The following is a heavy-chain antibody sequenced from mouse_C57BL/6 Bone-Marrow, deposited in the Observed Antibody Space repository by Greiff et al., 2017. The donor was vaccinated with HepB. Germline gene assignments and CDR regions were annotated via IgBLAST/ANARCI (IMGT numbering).Heavy chain of an antibody. CDR1: GYTFTDYY. D-gene: IGHD2-4*01. CDR2: INPNNGGT. V-gene: IGHV1-26*01. CDR3: AREEGYDYYFDY. Sequence: VQLQQSGPELVKPGASVKISCKASGYTFTDYYMNWVKQSHGKSLEWIGDINPNNGGTSYNQKFKGKATLTVDKSSSTAYMELRSLTSEDSAVYYCAREEGYDYYFDYWGQGTTLTVSS. J-gene: IGHJ2*01.